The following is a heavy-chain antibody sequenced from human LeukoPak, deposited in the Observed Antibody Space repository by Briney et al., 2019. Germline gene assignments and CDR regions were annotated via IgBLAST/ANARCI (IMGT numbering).Heavy chain of an antibody. CDR3: ARHSSSWRGSWFDP. CDR1: GYTFTGYY. Sequence: ASVKVSCKAFGYTFTGYYMHWVRQAPGQGLEWMGWINPISGGTDYAQNFQGRVTMTRDTSISTVYMELSGLTSDDTAVYYCARHSSSWRGSWFDPWGQGTLVTVSS. V-gene: IGHV1-2*02. J-gene: IGHJ5*02. CDR2: INPISGGT. D-gene: IGHD6-13*01.